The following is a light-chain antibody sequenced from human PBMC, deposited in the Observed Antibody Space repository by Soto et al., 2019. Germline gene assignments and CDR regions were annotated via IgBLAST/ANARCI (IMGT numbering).Light chain of an antibody. Sequence: EIVLTQSPGTLSLSPGERATLSCRASQSVSSSYLAWYQQKPGQAPRLLIYGASSRATGIPDRFSGSGSGTVFTLTISRLEHEYFAVYYCQQDGSSPYTFGQGTKLEIK. CDR1: QSVSSSY. J-gene: IGKJ2*01. V-gene: IGKV3-20*01. CDR3: QQDGSSPYT. CDR2: GAS.